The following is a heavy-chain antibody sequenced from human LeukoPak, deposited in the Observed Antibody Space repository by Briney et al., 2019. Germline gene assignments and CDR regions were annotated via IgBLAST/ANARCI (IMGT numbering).Heavy chain of an antibody. J-gene: IGHJ4*02. CDR3: ARVQRGIAVALDY. Sequence: GGSLRLSCAASGFTFSSYGMSWVRQAPGKGLEWVSAISGSGGSTYYADSVKGRFTISRDNSKNTLYLQMNSLRAEDTAVYYCARVQRGIAVALDYWGQGTLATVSS. CDR2: ISGSGGST. V-gene: IGHV3-23*01. D-gene: IGHD6-19*01. CDR1: GFTFSSYG.